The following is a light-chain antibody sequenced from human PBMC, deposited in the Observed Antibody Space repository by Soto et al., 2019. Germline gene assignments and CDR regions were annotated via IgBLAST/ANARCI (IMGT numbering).Light chain of an antibody. J-gene: IGKJ1*01. CDR1: QGISSW. Sequence: IRMTQSPSSCSASTGDRVTITCRASQGISSWLAWYQQKPGKAPKLLIYDASSLESGVPSRFSGSGSGTEFTLTISSLQPDDFATYYCQQYNSYSWTFGQGTKVDIK. V-gene: IGKV1-5*01. CDR2: DAS. CDR3: QQYNSYSWT.